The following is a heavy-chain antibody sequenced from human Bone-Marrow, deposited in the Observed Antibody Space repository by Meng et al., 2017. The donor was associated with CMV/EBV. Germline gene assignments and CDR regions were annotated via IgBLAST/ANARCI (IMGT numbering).Heavy chain of an antibody. CDR1: GYTFTGYY. D-gene: IGHD2/OR15-2a*01. CDR2: INPNSGGT. Sequence: ASVKVSCKASGYTFTGYYMHWVRQAPGQGLEWMGWINPNSGGTNYAQKFQGRVTMTRDTSISTAYMELSSLRSEDTAVYYCASPLSGSPYYYYYGMDVWGQGTTVTVSS. V-gene: IGHV1-2*02. CDR3: ASPLSGSPYYYYYGMDV. J-gene: IGHJ6*02.